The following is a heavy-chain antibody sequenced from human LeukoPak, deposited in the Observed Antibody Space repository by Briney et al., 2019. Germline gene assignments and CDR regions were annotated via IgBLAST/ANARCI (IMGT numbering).Heavy chain of an antibody. J-gene: IGHJ3*02. Sequence: GGSLRLSCAASGFTVSSNYMSWVRQAPGKGLEWVSVIYSGGSTYYADSVKGRFTISRDNSKNTLYLQMNSLRAEDTAVYYCARDSGYYGSGSRDAFDIWGQGTMVTVSS. V-gene: IGHV3-66*01. CDR3: ARDSGYYGSGSRDAFDI. CDR2: IYSGGST. CDR1: GFTVSSNY. D-gene: IGHD3-10*01.